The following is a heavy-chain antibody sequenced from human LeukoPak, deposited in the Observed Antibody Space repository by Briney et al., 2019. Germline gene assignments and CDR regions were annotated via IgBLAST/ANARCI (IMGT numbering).Heavy chain of an antibody. Sequence: SETLSLTCSVSGDSITGYYWSWIRQPPGKGLEWIGEINHSGSTNYNPSLKSRVTISVDTSKNQFSMKLSSVTAADTAVYYCARLIVVVRGASDYWGQGTLVTVSS. V-gene: IGHV4-34*01. CDR3: ARLIVVVRGASDY. D-gene: IGHD2-15*01. CDR2: INHSGST. J-gene: IGHJ4*02. CDR1: GDSITGYY.